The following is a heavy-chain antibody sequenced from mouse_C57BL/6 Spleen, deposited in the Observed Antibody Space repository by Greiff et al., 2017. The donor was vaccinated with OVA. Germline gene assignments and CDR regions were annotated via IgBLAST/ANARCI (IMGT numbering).Heavy chain of an antibody. CDR2: INHSTGGT. CDR1: GYSFTGYY. D-gene: IGHD2-2*01. V-gene: IGHV1-42*01. J-gene: IGHJ2*01. CDR3: ASGGLPDY. Sequence: EVQLQQSGPELVKPGASVKISCKASGYSFTGYYMNWVKQSPEKSLEWIGEINHSTGGTTYTQKFKAKATLTVDKSSSTAYMPLKSLTSEDSAVYYCASGGLPDYWGQGTTLTVSS.